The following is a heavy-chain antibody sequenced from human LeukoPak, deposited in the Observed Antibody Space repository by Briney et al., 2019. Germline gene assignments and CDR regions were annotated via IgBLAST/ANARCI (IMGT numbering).Heavy chain of an antibody. D-gene: IGHD2-2*01. CDR1: GYTFTGYY. V-gene: IGHV1-2*02. Sequence: ASVKVSCKASGYTFTGYYMHWVRQAPGQGLEWMGWINPNSGGTNYAQKFQGRVTMTRDTSISTAYMELSRLRSDDTAVYYCAREADIVVVPAAHRYNWFDPWGQGTPVTVSS. J-gene: IGHJ5*02. CDR3: AREADIVVVPAAHRYNWFDP. CDR2: INPNSGGT.